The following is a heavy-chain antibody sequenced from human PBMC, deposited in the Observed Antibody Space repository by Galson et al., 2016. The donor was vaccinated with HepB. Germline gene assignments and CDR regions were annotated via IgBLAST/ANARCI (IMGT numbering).Heavy chain of an antibody. V-gene: IGHV3-7*01. CDR3: AREGPHPGRLDP. Sequence: SLRLSCAASGFTFSSYWMSWVRQAPGKGLECVANIKPDGSDKYYVDSVRGRFTISRDNAKNSLYLQMNSLRADDTAVYYCAREGPHPGRLDPWGQGTLVTVSS. CDR2: IKPDGSDK. CDR1: GFTFSSYW. J-gene: IGHJ5*02.